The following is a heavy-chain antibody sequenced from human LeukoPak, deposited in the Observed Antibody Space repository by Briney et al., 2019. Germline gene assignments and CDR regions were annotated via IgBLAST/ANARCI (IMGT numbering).Heavy chain of an antibody. CDR1: GFTFDDYA. J-gene: IGHJ4*02. CDR3: AKDIAVGGYNYGYGAIDY. Sequence: GRSLRLSCAASGFTFDDYAMHWVRQAPGKGLEWVSGISWNSGSIAYADSVKGRFTISRDNAQNSLYLQMNSLRAEDTALYYCAKDIAVGGYNYGYGAIDYWGQGTLVTVSS. V-gene: IGHV3-9*01. D-gene: IGHD5-18*01. CDR2: ISWNSGSI.